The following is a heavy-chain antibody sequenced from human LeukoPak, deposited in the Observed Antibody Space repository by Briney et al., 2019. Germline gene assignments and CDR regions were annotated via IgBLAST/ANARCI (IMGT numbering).Heavy chain of an antibody. CDR1: GFTFSDYY. Sequence: PGGSLRLSCAASGFTFSDYYMSWIRQAPGKGLEWVSSISSSGSSIYYADSVKGRFTISRDNAKNTLFLQMNSLRAEDTAVYYCARRAYSSGWYFFDYWGQGTLVTVSS. CDR2: ISSSGSSI. V-gene: IGHV3-11*01. CDR3: ARRAYSSGWYFFDY. J-gene: IGHJ4*02. D-gene: IGHD6-19*01.